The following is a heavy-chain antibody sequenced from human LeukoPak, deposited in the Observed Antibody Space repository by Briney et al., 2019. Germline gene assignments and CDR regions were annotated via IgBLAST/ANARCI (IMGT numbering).Heavy chain of an antibody. V-gene: IGHV4-4*09. CDR1: GGSISSYY. CDR2: IYTSGST. D-gene: IGHD2-21*02. Sequence: PSETLSLTCTVSGGSISSYYWSWIRQPPGKGLEWIGYIYTSGSTNYNPPLKSRVTISVDTSKNQFSLKLSSVTAADTAVYYCATTRDTNYNWFDPWGQGTLVTVSS. J-gene: IGHJ5*02. CDR3: ATTRDTNYNWFDP.